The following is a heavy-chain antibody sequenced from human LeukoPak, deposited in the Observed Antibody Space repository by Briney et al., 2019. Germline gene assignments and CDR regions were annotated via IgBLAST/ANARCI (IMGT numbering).Heavy chain of an antibody. Sequence: SETLSLTCIVSGGSIRSSTSYWGWIRQPPGKGLQWIGSIYDSGNTYYNPSLKSRVTISVDTSNNQFSLKVNSVTAADTAVYYCARQEKFSSVFWSGPDRPLVYWFDPWGQGTLVTVSS. J-gene: IGHJ5*02. CDR3: ARQEKFSSVFWSGPDRPLVYWFDP. D-gene: IGHD3-3*01. CDR1: GGSIRSSTSY. V-gene: IGHV4-39*01. CDR2: IYDSGNT.